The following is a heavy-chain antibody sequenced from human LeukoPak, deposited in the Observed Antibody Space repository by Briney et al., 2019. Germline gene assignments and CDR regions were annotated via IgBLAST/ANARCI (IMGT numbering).Heavy chain of an antibody. CDR2: IHPSGML. V-gene: IGHV4-31*03. D-gene: IGHD3-22*01. Sequence: MSSETLSLTCTVSGASFNSDDQYWNWIRQSPGKGLNWIGSIHPSGMLYNNPSLESRVTMSRDTSKNQFSLNLNSVTAAETAVYFCSRGVDSRKLGYWGQGILVTVSS. J-gene: IGHJ4*02. CDR3: SRGVDSRKLGY. CDR1: GASFNSDDQY.